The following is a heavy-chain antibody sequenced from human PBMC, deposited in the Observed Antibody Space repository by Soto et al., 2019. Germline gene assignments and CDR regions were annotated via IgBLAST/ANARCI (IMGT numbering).Heavy chain of an antibody. CDR3: ARDLVATIPDY. Sequence: QVQLVQSGAEVKKPGSSVKVSCKASGGTFSSYTISWVRQAPGQGLEWMGRIIPILGIANYAQKFQGRVTITADKSTSTAYIELSSLRSEDTAVYYCARDLVATIPDYWGQGTLVTVSS. CDR1: GGTFSSYT. V-gene: IGHV1-69*02. D-gene: IGHD5-12*01. CDR2: IIPILGIA. J-gene: IGHJ4*02.